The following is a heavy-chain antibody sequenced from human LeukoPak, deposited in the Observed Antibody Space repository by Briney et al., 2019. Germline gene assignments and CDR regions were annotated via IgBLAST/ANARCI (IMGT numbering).Heavy chain of an antibody. V-gene: IGHV1-69*06. CDR2: IIPIFGTA. CDR3: ARMGLYYYYMDV. J-gene: IGHJ6*03. Sequence: ASVKVSCKASGGTFSSYAISWVRQAPGQGLEWMGGIIPIFGTANYAQKFQGRVTITADKSTSTAYMELSSPRSEDTAVYYCARMGLYYYYMDVWGKGTTVTVSS. CDR1: GGTFSSYA.